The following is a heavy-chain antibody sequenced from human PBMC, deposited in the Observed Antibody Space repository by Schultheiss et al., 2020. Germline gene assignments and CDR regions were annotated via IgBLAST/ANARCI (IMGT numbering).Heavy chain of an antibody. D-gene: IGHD3-3*01. CDR2: INHSGST. V-gene: IGHV4-34*01. J-gene: IGHJ6*02. CDR1: GGSFSGYY. CDR3: ARGNRTIFGSKGYGMDV. Sequence: LSLTCAVYGGSFSGYYWGWIRQPPGKGLEWIGEINHSGSTNYNPSLKSRVTMSVDTSKNQFSLKLSSVTAADTAVYYCARGNRTIFGSKGYGMDVWGQGTTVNGYS.